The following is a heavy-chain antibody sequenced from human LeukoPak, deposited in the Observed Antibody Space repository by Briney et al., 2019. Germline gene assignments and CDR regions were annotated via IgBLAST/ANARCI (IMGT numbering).Heavy chain of an antibody. Sequence: GGSLRLSCAASGFTFTSYAMTWVRQAPGKGLEWVSGISGSGGHTYNADSVEGRFTISRDNAKNSLYLQMNSLRAEDTAVYYCARVPTDRRSGSIPPPAYWGQGTLVTVSS. J-gene: IGHJ4*02. CDR2: ISGSGGHT. D-gene: IGHD3-3*01. CDR1: GFTFTSYA. CDR3: ARVPTDRRSGSIPPPAY. V-gene: IGHV3-21*01.